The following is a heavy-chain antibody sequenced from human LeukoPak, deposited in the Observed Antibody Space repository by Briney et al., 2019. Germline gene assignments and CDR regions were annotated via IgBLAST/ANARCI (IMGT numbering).Heavy chain of an antibody. V-gene: IGHV1-2*02. CDR3: ARDLLLYYDSSAVPMGADY. CDR2: INPNSGGT. CDR1: GYTLTELS. Sequence: GASVKVSCKVSGYTLTELSMHWVRQAPGQGLEWMGWINPNSGGTNYAQKFQGRVTMTRDTSISTAYMELSRLRSDDTAVYYCARDLLLYYDSSAVPMGADYWGQGTLVTVSS. D-gene: IGHD3-22*01. J-gene: IGHJ4*02.